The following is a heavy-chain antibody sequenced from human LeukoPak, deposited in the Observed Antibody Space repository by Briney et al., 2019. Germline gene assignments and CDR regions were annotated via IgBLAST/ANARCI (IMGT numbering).Heavy chain of an antibody. V-gene: IGHV3-15*01. D-gene: IGHD1-1*01. CDR2: IKSKTDGGTT. J-gene: IGHJ4*02. CDR3: TTVLEPLDYFDY. Sequence: PGRSLRLSCAASGFTLSNVWMSWVRQAPGKGLEWVGRIKSKTDGGTTEYATPVKGRFTISRDDSKNTLCLQMNSLKTEDTAVYYCTTVLEPLDYFDYWGQGTLVTVSS. CDR1: GFTLSNVW.